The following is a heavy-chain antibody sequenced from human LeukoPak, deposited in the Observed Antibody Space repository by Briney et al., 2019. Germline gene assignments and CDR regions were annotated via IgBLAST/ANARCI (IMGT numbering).Heavy chain of an antibody. J-gene: IGHJ4*02. Sequence: PSETLSLTCTVSGGSITSSTYYWAWIRQSPGKGLEWIASISSGGNSQYNPSLKSRVTMSVDTSNNQFSLRLRSVSASDTSVYYCARQRITMVAFDFWGQGTQVAVSS. CDR2: ISSGGNS. CDR1: GGSITSSTYY. CDR3: ARQRITMVAFDF. V-gene: IGHV4-39*01. D-gene: IGHD3-10*01.